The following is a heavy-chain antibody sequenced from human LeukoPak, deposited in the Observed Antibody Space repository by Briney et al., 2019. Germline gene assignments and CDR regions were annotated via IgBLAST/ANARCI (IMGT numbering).Heavy chain of an antibody. CDR3: ARGGQEYYYDSSGYPRPTDY. Sequence: GGSLRLSCAASGFTFSSYSMIWVRQAPGKGLEWVSSISSSSSYIYYADSVKGRSTISRDNAKNSLYLQMNSLRAEDTAVYYCARGGQEYYYDSSGYPRPTDYWGQGTLVTVSS. D-gene: IGHD3-22*01. J-gene: IGHJ4*02. CDR2: ISSSSSYI. V-gene: IGHV3-21*01. CDR1: GFTFSSYS.